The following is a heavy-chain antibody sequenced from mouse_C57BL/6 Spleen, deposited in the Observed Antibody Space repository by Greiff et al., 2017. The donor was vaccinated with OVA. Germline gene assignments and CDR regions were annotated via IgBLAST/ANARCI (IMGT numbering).Heavy chain of an antibody. CDR3: ARSYAVRGVDY. D-gene: IGHD2-10*02. J-gene: IGHJ2*01. CDR1: GYTFTSYW. CDR2: IHPNSGST. V-gene: IGHV1-64*01. Sequence: QVQLQQPGAELVKPGASVKLSCKASGYTFTSYWMHWVKQRSGQGLEWIGMIHPNSGSTNYNEKFKSKATLTVDKSSSTAYMQLSSLTSEDSAVYYCARSYAVRGVDYWGQGTTLTVSS.